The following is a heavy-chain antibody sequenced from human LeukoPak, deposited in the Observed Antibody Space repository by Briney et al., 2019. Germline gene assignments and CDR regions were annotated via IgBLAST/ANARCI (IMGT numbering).Heavy chain of an antibody. D-gene: IGHD4-17*01. V-gene: IGHV6-1*01. CDR2: SYYRSKWYN. CDR1: GDSVLRNSVT. J-gene: IGHJ4*02. Sequence: SQPLSLTCAISGDSVLRNSVTWNWIRQSPSRGLEWQGRSYYRSKWYNEYAVSVKGRSAINGDTAQNQFSLLLNSVTAEDTAVYYCTRAAAPFTGDRFDYWGQGTLVTVSS. CDR3: TRAAAPFTGDRFDY.